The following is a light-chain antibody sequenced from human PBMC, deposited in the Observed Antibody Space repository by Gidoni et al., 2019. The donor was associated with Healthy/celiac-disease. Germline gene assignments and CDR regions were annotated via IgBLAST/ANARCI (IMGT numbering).Light chain of an antibody. Sequence: VAPVGSAAPSSRVAQNVNSSLVWYHQKHGQAPRHLLYDAASRAPSRAARFSSSGSATAFTLTISSLLSADFVVSYCQQYSYWTPPAFGRGTKVEIK. CDR2: DAA. J-gene: IGKJ4*01. CDR1: QNVNSS. CDR3: QQYSYWTPPA. V-gene: IGKV3-15*01.